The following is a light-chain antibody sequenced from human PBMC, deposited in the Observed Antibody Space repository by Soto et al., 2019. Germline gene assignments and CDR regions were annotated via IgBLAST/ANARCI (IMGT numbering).Light chain of an antibody. J-gene: IGKJ4*01. CDR2: ATS. CDR1: QSVNSH. V-gene: IGKV3-15*01. Sequence: EVVMTQSPATLSVSPGDRATLSCRASQSVNSHLAWYQQKPGQAPRLLIYATSTRASGVPAGFSGSGSGTEFTLTISSLQSQDYAIYYCQQYDDWSLLTFGGGTKVEI. CDR3: QQYDDWSLLT.